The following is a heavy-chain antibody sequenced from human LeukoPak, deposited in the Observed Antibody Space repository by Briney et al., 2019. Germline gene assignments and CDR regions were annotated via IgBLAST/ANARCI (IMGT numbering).Heavy chain of an antibody. J-gene: IGHJ4*02. CDR2: ITGNGGST. D-gene: IGHD2-15*01. Sequence: GGSLRPSCAASGFTFSSYAMNWVRQAPGKEMEWVSSITGNGGSTYFADSVKGRFTISRDNSKYTVYLQMNILRAEDTALYYCAKATLVSCSGARCYPFDHWGQGTVVSVSS. V-gene: IGHV3-23*01. CDR1: GFTFSSYA. CDR3: AKATLVSCSGARCYPFDH.